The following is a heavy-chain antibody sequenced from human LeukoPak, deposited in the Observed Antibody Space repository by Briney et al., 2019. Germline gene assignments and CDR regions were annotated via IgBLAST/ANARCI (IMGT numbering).Heavy chain of an antibody. V-gene: IGHV1-8*01. CDR1: GYTFTSYD. D-gene: IGHD4-11*01. Sequence: ASVKVSCKASGYTFTSYDINWVREAPGQGREWMGWMNTNSGNTGYAQKFQGRVAMTRNTSISTAYMELSSLRSEDTAVYYCARGLVSVTTLTSYYFDYWGQGTLVTVSS. J-gene: IGHJ4*02. CDR3: ARGLVSVTTLTSYYFDY. CDR2: MNTNSGNT.